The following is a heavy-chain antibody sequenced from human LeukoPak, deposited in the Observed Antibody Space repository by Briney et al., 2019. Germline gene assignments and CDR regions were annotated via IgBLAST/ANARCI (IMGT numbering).Heavy chain of an antibody. CDR1: GFTVSSNY. Sequence: PGGSLRLSCAASGFTVSSNYMSWVRQAPGKGLEWLSVIYSGGSTYYADSVKGRFTISRDNSKNTLYLQMNSLRAEDTAVYYCARDSKAMAAFDYWGQGTLVTVSS. CDR2: IYSGGST. J-gene: IGHJ4*02. CDR3: ARDSKAMAAFDY. D-gene: IGHD5-24*01. V-gene: IGHV3-53*01.